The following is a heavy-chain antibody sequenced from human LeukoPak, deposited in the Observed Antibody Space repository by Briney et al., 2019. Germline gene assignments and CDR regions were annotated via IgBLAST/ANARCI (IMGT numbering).Heavy chain of an antibody. J-gene: IGHJ4*02. CDR2: IDSGGGT. CDR3: AKGDSSSWYSGVPHYFDY. CDR1: GFTFSNYV. Sequence: GGSLRLSCAASGFTFSNYVMSWVRQAPGKGLEWVSAIDSGGGTYYADSVKGRFTISRDNSKNTLYLQMNSLRAEDTAVYYCAKGDSSSWYSGVPHYFDYWGQGTLVTVSS. D-gene: IGHD6-13*01. V-gene: IGHV3-23*01.